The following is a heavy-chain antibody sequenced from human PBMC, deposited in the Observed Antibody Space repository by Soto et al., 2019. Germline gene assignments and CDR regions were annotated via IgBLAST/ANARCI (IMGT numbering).Heavy chain of an antibody. CDR1: GFNFGNFG. CDR3: ARGLRGVLDY. Sequence: GSLRLSCVASGFNFGNFGMHWVRQAPGKGLEWLTAISNDENIKQDSVRGRFAIARDNSKNTLYLHLTSLRAEDTAIYYCARGLRGVLDYWGQGTLVTVSS. D-gene: IGHD5-12*01. V-gene: IGHV3-33*01. J-gene: IGHJ4*02. CDR2: ISNDENIK.